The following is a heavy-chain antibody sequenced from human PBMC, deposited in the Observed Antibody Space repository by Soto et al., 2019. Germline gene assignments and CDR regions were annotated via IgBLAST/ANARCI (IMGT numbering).Heavy chain of an antibody. CDR3: AGGFQIFGLVKKVDP. J-gene: IGHJ5*02. V-gene: IGHV1-8*01. CDR1: GYTFTNYE. CDR2: ISPSSGNT. D-gene: IGHD3-3*01. Sequence: QVQLVQSGAEVKKPGASVTVSCQASGYTFTNYEINWVRQAPGQGLEWLGWISPSSGNTGYPQKFQGGLSMTRNNSMNRAYLGLSRLTSDDTAVYYCAGGFQIFGLVKKVDPWGQGTLVIVSS.